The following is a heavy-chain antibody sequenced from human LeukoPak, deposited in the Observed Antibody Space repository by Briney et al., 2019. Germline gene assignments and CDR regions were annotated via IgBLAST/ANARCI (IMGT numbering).Heavy chain of an antibody. CDR3: ARVYTLRYFDSPGPFDY. D-gene: IGHD3-9*01. CDR1: GGSISSSNW. V-gene: IGHV4-4*02. J-gene: IGHJ4*02. CDR2: IYHSGST. Sequence: SETLSLTCAVSGGSISSSNWWSWVRQPPGKGLEWIGEIYHSGSTNHNPSLKSRVTISVDKSKNQFSLKLSSVTAADTAVYYCARVYTLRYFDSPGPFDYWGQGTLVTVSS.